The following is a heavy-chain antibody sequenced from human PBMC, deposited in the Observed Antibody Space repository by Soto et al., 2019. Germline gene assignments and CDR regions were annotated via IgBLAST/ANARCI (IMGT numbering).Heavy chain of an antibody. D-gene: IGHD4-4*01. Sequence: QVQLVQSGAEVKKPGASVKVSCKASGYTFTGYYMHWVRQAPGQGLEWMGWINPNSGGTNYAQKSQGWVTMTRDTSISTAYMELSRLRSDDTAVYYCARGGMTTVYNFDYWGQGTLVTVSS. J-gene: IGHJ4*02. CDR1: GYTFTGYY. V-gene: IGHV1-2*04. CDR2: INPNSGGT. CDR3: ARGGMTTVYNFDY.